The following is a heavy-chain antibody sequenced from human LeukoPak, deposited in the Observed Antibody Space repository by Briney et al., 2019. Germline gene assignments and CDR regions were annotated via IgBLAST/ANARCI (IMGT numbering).Heavy chain of an antibody. CDR3: ARGADSSGYFRWLGQFPQKYYFDY. V-gene: IGHV1-69*04. Sequence: GASVKVSCKASGGTFSSYAISWVRQAPGQGLEWMGRIIPILGIANYAQKFQGRVTITADKSTSTAYMELSSLRSEDTAVYYCARGADSSGYFRWLGQFPQKYYFDYWGQGTLVTVSS. D-gene: IGHD3-22*01. CDR2: IIPILGIA. J-gene: IGHJ4*02. CDR1: GGTFSSYA.